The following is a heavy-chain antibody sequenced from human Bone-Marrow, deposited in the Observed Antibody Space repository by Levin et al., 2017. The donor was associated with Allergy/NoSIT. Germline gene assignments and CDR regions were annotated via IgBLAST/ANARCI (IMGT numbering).Heavy chain of an antibody. CDR2: IIPIFGTA. J-gene: IGHJ4*02. V-gene: IGHV1-69*13. CDR1: GGTLSSYA. Sequence: GASVKVSCKTSGGTLSSYAISWVRQAPGQGLEWMGGIIPIFGTADYAQKFQARVTITADESTSTAYMELSSLRSDDTAVFYCARDRLGENYYLTDWGQGTLVTVSS. CDR3: ARDRLGENYYLTD. D-gene: IGHD3-10*01.